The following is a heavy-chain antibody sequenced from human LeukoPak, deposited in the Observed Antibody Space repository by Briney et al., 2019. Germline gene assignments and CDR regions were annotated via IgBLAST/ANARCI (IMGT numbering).Heavy chain of an antibody. Sequence: GGSLRLSCVGSGFPFSSYWMTWVRQAPGKGLEWVANIKQDGSKKSYVDSVKGRFTISRDNAKNSLYLQMNSLRAEDTAIYYCTKVGYIDEGIDYWGQGTLVTVSS. CDR1: GFPFSSYW. V-gene: IGHV3-7*01. CDR3: TKVGYIDEGIDY. J-gene: IGHJ4*02. D-gene: IGHD5-24*01. CDR2: IKQDGSKK.